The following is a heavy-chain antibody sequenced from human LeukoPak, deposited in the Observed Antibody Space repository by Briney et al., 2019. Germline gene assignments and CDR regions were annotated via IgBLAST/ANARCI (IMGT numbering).Heavy chain of an antibody. D-gene: IGHD5-12*01. CDR3: SRDRPTTYYYYHMDV. CDR2: MSTSGTT. V-gene: IGHV4-61*02. Sequence: SQTLSLTCTVSGGSISSGNHYWSWIRQPAGKGLEWIGRMSTSGTTNYNPSLKSRVTISVDTSNNQFSLKLSSVTAADTAVYYCSRDRPTTYYYYHMDVWGKGTTVTVSS. CDR1: GGSISSGNHY. J-gene: IGHJ6*03.